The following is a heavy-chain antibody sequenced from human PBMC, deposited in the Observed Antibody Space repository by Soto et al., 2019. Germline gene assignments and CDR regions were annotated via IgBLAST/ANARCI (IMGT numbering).Heavy chain of an antibody. CDR2: ISANAYNQ. D-gene: IGHD2-2*01. Sequence: QVQLVDSGGGVVQPGRSLRLSCAASGFPFSTFAIHWVRQAPGKGLEWVAAISANAYNQFYGHSVKGRFIISRDNSWNTVDLQMNSVRVEDTALYYCVRDTADDCISDTCYVPLQHWGQGTLVTVSS. J-gene: IGHJ1*01. V-gene: IGHV3-30*04. CDR1: GFPFSTFA. CDR3: VRDTADDCISDTCYVPLQH.